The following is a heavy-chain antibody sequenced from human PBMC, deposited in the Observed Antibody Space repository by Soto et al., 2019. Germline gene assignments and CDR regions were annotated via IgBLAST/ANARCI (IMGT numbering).Heavy chain of an antibody. Sequence: QLQLQESGPGLVKPSETLSLTCTVSGGSISSSSYYWGWIRQPPGKGLEWIGSIYYSGSTYYNPSLKSRVTISVDTSKNQFSLTLSSVTAADTAVYYCARHPGDIVVVPAPEFDPWGQGTLVTVSS. CDR2: IYYSGST. V-gene: IGHV4-39*01. CDR1: GGSISSSSYY. J-gene: IGHJ5*02. D-gene: IGHD2-2*01. CDR3: ARHPGDIVVVPAPEFDP.